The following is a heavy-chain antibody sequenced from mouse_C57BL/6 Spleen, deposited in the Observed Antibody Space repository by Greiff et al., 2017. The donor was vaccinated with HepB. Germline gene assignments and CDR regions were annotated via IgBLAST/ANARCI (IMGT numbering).Heavy chain of an antibody. Sequence: EVMLVESAGGLVQPGSSMKLSCTASGFTLSDYYMAWVRQVPEKGLEWVANINYDGSSTDSLDSLKSRFIISRDNEKNILYLQMSSLKSEETATYYCARDLPYYAMDYWGQGTLETVST. CDR2: INYDGSST. CDR1: GFTLSDYY. J-gene: IGHJ4*01. V-gene: IGHV5-16*01. CDR3: ARDLPYYAMDY.